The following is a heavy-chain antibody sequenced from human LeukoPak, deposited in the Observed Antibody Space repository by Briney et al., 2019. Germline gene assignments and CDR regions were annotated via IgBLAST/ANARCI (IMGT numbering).Heavy chain of an antibody. Sequence: ASVKVSCKASGYTFTGHYMHWVRQAPGQGLEWMGWINPNSGGTNYAQKFQGRVTMTRDTSISTAYMELSRLRSDDTAVYYCARVIGIVGATGAFDIWGQGTMVTVSS. CDR3: ARVIGIVGATGAFDI. J-gene: IGHJ3*02. D-gene: IGHD1-26*01. CDR2: INPNSGGT. V-gene: IGHV1-2*02. CDR1: GYTFTGHY.